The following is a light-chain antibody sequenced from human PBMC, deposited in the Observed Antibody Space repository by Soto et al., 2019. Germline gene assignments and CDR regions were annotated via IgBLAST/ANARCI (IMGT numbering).Light chain of an antibody. Sequence: IVLTQSPGTLSLSPGERATLSCRASQSVSNNYLAWYRQKPGQAPRLLIYDASNRATGIPARFSGTGSGTDFTLTINNLEPEDFAVYYCQVRTNWSIAFGRGTRLEIK. CDR1: QSVSNNY. V-gene: IGKV3-11*01. CDR3: QVRTNWSIA. CDR2: DAS. J-gene: IGKJ5*01.